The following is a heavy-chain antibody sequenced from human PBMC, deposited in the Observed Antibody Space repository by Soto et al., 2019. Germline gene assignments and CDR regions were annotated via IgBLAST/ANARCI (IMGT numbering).Heavy chain of an antibody. CDR1: GGSFSGYY. J-gene: IGHJ6*02. CDR2: INHSGST. CDR3: ARSPEGRYYYYYYGMDV. Sequence: SETLSLTCAVYGGSFSGYYWSWIRQPPGKGLEWIGEINHSGSTNYNPSLKSRVTISVDTSKNQFSLKLSSVTAADTAVYYCARSPEGRYYYYYYGMDVWGQGTTVTVSS. D-gene: IGHD3-10*01. V-gene: IGHV4-34*01.